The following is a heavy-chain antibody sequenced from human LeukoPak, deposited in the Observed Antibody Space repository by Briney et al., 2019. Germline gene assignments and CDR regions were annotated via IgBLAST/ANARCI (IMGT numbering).Heavy chain of an antibody. V-gene: IGHV3-11*01. Sequence: GGSLRLSCAASGFTFSDYYMSWIRQAPGKGLEWVSYISSSGSTIYYADSVKGRFTISRDNAKNSLYLQMNSLRADDTAVYYCARFGLGKHIEVAGIPFDIWGQGTMVTVSS. CDR1: GFTFSDYY. J-gene: IGHJ3*02. CDR3: ARFGLGKHIEVAGIPFDI. CDR2: ISSSGSTI. D-gene: IGHD6-19*01.